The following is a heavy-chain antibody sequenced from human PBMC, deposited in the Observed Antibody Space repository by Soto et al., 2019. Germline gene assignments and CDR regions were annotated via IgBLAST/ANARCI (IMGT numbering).Heavy chain of an antibody. Sequence: TLSRTCTVSGGSLNPPGYLSNWIRHPPGMAPAWIGYVYHNGNAHPKPSLKSRVTISLDGAKNQFSLKMTSVTAADTGLYYCAARPYYYYGLDVWGQGTTVTVSS. V-gene: IGHV4-30-2*01. D-gene: IGHD3-10*01. CDR3: AARPYYYYGLDV. CDR1: GGSLNPPGYL. CDR2: VYHNGNA. J-gene: IGHJ6*02.